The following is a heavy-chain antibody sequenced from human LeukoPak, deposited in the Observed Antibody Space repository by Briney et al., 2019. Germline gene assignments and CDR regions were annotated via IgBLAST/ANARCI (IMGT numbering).Heavy chain of an antibody. Sequence: SETLSLTCAVYGASFSDYYWSWIRQPPGKGLEWIGEINHSGSTNYNPSLKSRVTISVDTSKNQFSLKLSSVTAADKAVYYCAQGHDYGDYLNWFDPWGQGTLVTVSS. CDR2: INHSGST. CDR3: AQGHDYGDYLNWFDP. CDR1: GASFSDYY. J-gene: IGHJ5*02. V-gene: IGHV4-34*01. D-gene: IGHD4-17*01.